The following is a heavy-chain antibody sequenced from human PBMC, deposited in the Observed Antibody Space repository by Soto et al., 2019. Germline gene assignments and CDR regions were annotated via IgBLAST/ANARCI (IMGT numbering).Heavy chain of an antibody. V-gene: IGHV3-9*01. Sequence: GGSLRLSCAASGFDIDGYEMHWVRQTPGKGLEWVSGISWNRGNKYYADSVKGRFFISRDNAKKALYLQMNSLGVEDTAFYYCQKKQNPLYSVKPFDLCGRGPSVTV. CDR3: QKKQNPLYSVKPFDL. CDR1: GFDIDGYE. D-gene: IGHD4-4*01. J-gene: IGHJ3*01. CDR2: ISWNRGNK.